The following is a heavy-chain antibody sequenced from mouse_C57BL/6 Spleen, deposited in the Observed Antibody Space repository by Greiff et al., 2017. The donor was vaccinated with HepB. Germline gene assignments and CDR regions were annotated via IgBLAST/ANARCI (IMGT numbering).Heavy chain of an antibody. CDR3: AKPRGNYYYYAMDY. Sequence: VKLVESGPGLVAPSQRLSITCTVSGFSLTSYGVSWVRQPPGKGLEWLGVIWGDGSTNYHSALISRLSISKDNSKSQVFLKLNSLQTDDTATYYCAKPRGNYYYYAMDYWGQGTSVTVSS. CDR2: IWGDGST. CDR1: GFSLTSYG. J-gene: IGHJ4*01. D-gene: IGHD2-1*01. V-gene: IGHV2-3*01.